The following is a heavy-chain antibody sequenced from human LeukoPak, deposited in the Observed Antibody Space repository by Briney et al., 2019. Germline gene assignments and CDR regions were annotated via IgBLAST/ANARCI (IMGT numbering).Heavy chain of an antibody. CDR3: AKGATEGYYYYYGLDV. Sequence: GASVKVSCKASGYTFTGYYMHWVRQAPGQGLEWMGWINPKRGATTYAQKFQDRVTLTRDTSINTAYMDLSGLTSDDTAVFYCAKGATEGYYYYYGLDVWGQGTTVTVSS. J-gene: IGHJ6*02. CDR2: INPKRGAT. V-gene: IGHV1-2*02. CDR1: GYTFTGYY.